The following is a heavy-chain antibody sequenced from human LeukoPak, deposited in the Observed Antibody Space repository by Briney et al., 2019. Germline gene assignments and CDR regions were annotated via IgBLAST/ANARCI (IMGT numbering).Heavy chain of an antibody. D-gene: IGHD3-22*01. CDR2: IGSSGSTK. J-gene: IGHJ4*02. CDR1: GFTFSSYE. V-gene: IGHV3-48*03. Sequence: GGSLRLSXAAPGFTFSSYEMNWVRQAPGKGLEWVSYIGSSGSTKYYADSVKGRLTISRDNAKNSLYLQMNSLRAEDTAVYYCARVGYYDSSGYRDYFDYWGQGTLVTVSS. CDR3: ARVGYYDSSGYRDYFDY.